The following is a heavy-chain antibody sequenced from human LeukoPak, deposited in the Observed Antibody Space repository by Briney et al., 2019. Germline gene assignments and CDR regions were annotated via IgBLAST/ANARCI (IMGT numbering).Heavy chain of an antibody. CDR2: ISAYNGNA. CDR1: GYTFTSYG. D-gene: IGHD1-26*01. V-gene: IGHV1-18*01. Sequence: ASVKVSCKASGYTFTSYGISWVRQAPGQGLEWMGWISAYNGNANYAQKLQGRVTMTTDTSTSTAYMELRSLRSDDTAVYYCARDVVGATTVSYYYGMDVWGQGTTVTVSS. J-gene: IGHJ6*02. CDR3: ARDVVGATTVSYYYGMDV.